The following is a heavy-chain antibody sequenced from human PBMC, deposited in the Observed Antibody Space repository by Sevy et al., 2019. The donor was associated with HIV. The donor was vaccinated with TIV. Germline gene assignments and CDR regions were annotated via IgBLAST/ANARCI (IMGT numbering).Heavy chain of an antibody. CDR3: TREPHMVRGVIRGVPDY. J-gene: IGHJ4*02. V-gene: IGHV3-49*03. CDR1: GFTFGDYA. CDR2: IRSKAYGGTT. Sequence: GGSLRLSCTASGFTFGDYAMSWFRQAPGKGLEWVGFIRSKAYGGTTEYAASVKGRFTISRDDSKSIAYLQMNSLKTEDTAVYYCTREPHMVRGVIRGVPDYWGQGTLVTVSS. D-gene: IGHD3-10*01.